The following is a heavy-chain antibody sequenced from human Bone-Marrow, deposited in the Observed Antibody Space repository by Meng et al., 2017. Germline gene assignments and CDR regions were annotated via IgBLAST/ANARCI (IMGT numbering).Heavy chain of an antibody. CDR2: ISSSSSYI. J-gene: IGHJ4*02. V-gene: IGHV3-21*01. Sequence: GESLKISCADSKFTFSDSYMNWIHQAPGKGLEWVSSISSSSSYIYYADSVKGRFTISRDNAKNSLYLQMNSLRAEDTAVYYCARGAYSSGWYYWGQGTLVTVSS. CDR1: KFTFSDSY. CDR3: ARGAYSSGWYY. D-gene: IGHD6-19*01.